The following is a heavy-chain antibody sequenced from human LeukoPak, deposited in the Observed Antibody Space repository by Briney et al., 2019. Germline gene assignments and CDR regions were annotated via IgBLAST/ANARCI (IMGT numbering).Heavy chain of an antibody. Sequence: GGSLRLSCAASGLTFSSYAMNWVRQAPGKGLEWVSGITGSGGSTYYADSVKGRFTISRDNSNNTLYMQMNSLRAEDTAVYYCAKDSAPHYGAADCWGQGTLVTVSS. V-gene: IGHV3-23*01. D-gene: IGHD4-17*01. J-gene: IGHJ4*02. CDR3: AKDSAPHYGAADC. CDR1: GLTFSSYA. CDR2: ITGSGGST.